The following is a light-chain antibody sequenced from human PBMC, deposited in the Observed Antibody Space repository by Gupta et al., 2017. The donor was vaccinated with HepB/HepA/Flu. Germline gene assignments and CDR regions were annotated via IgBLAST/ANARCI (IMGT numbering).Light chain of an antibody. Sequence: QSVVTQPPSVSAAPGQKVTISCPGSGTNVGYNDVSWYQHIPGTAPKLLIYEDNKRPSEIPDRFSGSKSGKSATLDITGLQPGDEGDYYCQTWETGRGVGGIFGGGTKVTVL. CDR3: QTWETGRGVGGI. CDR2: EDN. J-gene: IGLJ2*01. V-gene: IGLV1-51*02. CDR1: GTNVGYND.